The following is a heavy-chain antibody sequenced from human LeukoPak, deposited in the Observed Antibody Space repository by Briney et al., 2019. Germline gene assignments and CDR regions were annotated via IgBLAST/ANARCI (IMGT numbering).Heavy chain of an antibody. D-gene: IGHD1-1*01. J-gene: IGHJ6*02. CDR2: IYSGGST. CDR1: GFTVSNNY. V-gene: IGHV3-53*04. CDR3: ARDRVQLERNYYYYYYGMDV. Sequence: GGSLRLSCAASGFTVSNNYMSWVRQAPGKGLEWVSVIYSGGSTYYADSVKGRFTISRHNSKNTLYLQMNSLRAEDTAVYYCARDRVQLERNYYYYYYGMDVWGQGTTVTVSS.